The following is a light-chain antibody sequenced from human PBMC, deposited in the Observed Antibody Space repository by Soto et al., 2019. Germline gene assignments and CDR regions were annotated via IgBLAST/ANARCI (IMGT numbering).Light chain of an antibody. Sequence: EIVMTQSPATLSVSPGERATLSCRASQSISNNLAWYQQKPGQAPRLLIYGASATATGIPARFSGSGSGTEFTLTINSLQSEDFAVYYCQQYNAWPRTFGQGTRVEIK. J-gene: IGKJ1*01. CDR2: GAS. CDR3: QQYNAWPRT. V-gene: IGKV3-15*01. CDR1: QSISNN.